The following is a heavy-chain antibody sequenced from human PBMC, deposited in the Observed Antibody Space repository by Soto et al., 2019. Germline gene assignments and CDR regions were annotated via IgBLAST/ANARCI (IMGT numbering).Heavy chain of an antibody. CDR3: TTDRVVPAAMRGYYYYYGMDV. CDR1: GFTFGNAW. J-gene: IGHJ6*02. Sequence: QLVESGGGLVKPGGSLRLSCAASGFTFGNAWMSWVRQAPGKGLEWVGRIKSKTDGGTTDYAAPVKGRFTISRDDLKNTLYLQMNSLKTEDTAVYYCTTDRVVPAAMRGYYYYYGMDVWGQGTTVTVSS. CDR2: IKSKTDGGTT. D-gene: IGHD2-2*01. V-gene: IGHV3-15*01.